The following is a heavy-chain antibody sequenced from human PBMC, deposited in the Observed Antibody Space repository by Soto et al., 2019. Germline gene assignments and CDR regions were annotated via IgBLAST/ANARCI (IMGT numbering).Heavy chain of an antibody. CDR2: IYYRGNA. J-gene: IGHJ4*02. V-gene: IGHV4-39*01. D-gene: IGHD3-9*01. CDR1: DDSINSDKYY. CDR3: ARLEGLATISYYFDF. Sequence: QLQLQESGPGLVKPSETLSLTCSVSDDSINSDKYYWGWIRQPPGKGLEWIGSIYYRGNAYYNPSLHTRVTISLDKSRSQLSLKLNSVTAADSAVYFCARLEGLATISYYFDFWGPGALVTVSS.